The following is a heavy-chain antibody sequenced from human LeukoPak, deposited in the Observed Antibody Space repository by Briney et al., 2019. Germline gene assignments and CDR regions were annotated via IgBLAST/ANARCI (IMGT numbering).Heavy chain of an antibody. Sequence: GASVKVSCKASGYTFTGYYMHWVRQAPGQGLEWMGWISAYNGNTNYAQKLQGRVTMTTDTSTSTAYMELRSLRSDDTAVYYCARKEVVPAAADYWGQGTLVTVSS. CDR2: ISAYNGNT. J-gene: IGHJ4*02. V-gene: IGHV1-18*04. CDR3: ARKEVVPAAADY. CDR1: GYTFTGYY. D-gene: IGHD2-2*01.